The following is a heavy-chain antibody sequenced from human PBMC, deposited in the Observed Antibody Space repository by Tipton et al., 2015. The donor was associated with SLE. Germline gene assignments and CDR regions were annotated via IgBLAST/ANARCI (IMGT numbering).Heavy chain of an antibody. D-gene: IGHD2-15*01. CDR3: AKDRGYCSGGSCLRYFDL. V-gene: IGHV3-30*02. CDR1: GLTFRTYA. Sequence: SLRLSCAASGLTFRTYAMSWVRQAPGKGLEWVAFVRYDGSFKYYADSVKGRLTISRDNSKNTLYLQMNSLRAEDTAIYYCAKDRGYCSGGSCLRYFDLWGRGTLVTVSS. CDR2: VRYDGSFK. J-gene: IGHJ2*01.